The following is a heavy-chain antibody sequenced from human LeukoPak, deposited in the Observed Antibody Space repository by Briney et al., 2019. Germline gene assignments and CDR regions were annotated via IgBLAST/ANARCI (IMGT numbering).Heavy chain of an antibody. J-gene: IGHJ4*02. D-gene: IGHD5-12*01. CDR2: MNPNSGNT. V-gene: IGHV1-8*02. CDR3: ARGRRKYSGYDFGY. Sequence: ASVKVSCKASGGTFSSYAISWVRQATGQGLEWMGWMNPNSGNTGYAQKFQGRVTMTRNTSISTAYMELSSLRSEDTAVYYCARGRRKYSGYDFGYWGQGTLVTVSS. CDR1: GGTFSSYA.